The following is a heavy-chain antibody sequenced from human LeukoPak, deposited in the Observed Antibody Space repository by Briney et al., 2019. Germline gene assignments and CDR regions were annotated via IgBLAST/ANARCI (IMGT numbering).Heavy chain of an antibody. V-gene: IGHV3-23*01. CDR1: GFTFSTYS. D-gene: IGHD6-19*01. CDR2: ISGSGGST. Sequence: GGSLRLSCVVSGFTFSTYSMSWVRQAPGKGLEWVSAISGSGGSTYYADSVKGRFTISRDNSKNTLYLQMNSLRAEDTAVYYCHLAVIGAVADPFDYWGQGTLVTVSS. J-gene: IGHJ4*02. CDR3: HLAVIGAVADPFDY.